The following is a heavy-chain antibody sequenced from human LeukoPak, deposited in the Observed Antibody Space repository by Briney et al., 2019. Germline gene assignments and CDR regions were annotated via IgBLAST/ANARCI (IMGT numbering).Heavy chain of an antibody. CDR1: GGSFSSYA. Sequence: GASVKVSCKASGGSFSSYAISWVRQAPGQGLEWMGRINPNSGGTNYAQKFQGRVTMTRDTSISTAYMELSRLRSDDTAVYYCARDEIPELLWFGEFYYGMDVWGQGTTVTVSS. V-gene: IGHV1-2*06. CDR3: ARDEIPELLWFGEFYYGMDV. D-gene: IGHD3-10*01. J-gene: IGHJ6*02. CDR2: INPNSGGT.